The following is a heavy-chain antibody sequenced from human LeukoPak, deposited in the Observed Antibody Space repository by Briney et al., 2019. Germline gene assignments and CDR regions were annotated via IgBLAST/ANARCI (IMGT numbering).Heavy chain of an antibody. J-gene: IGHJ4*02. CDR2: ISYDGSNK. V-gene: IGHV3-30-3*01. CDR3: ARDLYGGEQQQTDY. CDR1: GFTFSSYA. D-gene: IGHD6-13*01. Sequence: GGSLRLSCAASGFTFSSYAMHWVRQAPGKGLEWVAVISYDGSNKYYADSVKGRFTISRDNSKNTLYLQMNSLRAEDTAVYYCARDLYGGEQQQTDYWGQGTLVTVSS.